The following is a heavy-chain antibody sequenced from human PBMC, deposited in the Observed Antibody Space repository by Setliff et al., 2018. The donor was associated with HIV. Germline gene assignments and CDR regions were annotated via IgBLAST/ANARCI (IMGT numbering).Heavy chain of an antibody. CDR1: GYTLTEVS. J-gene: IGHJ4*02. D-gene: IGHD3-10*01. Sequence: GASVKVFCKVSGYTLTEVSIHWVRQAPGKGLEWMGYFDPEDGEALYAQKFQGRVTMTEQKSTDTAYMELSSLRSEDTAVYYCATFYNSGSLTSFDHWGQGTLVTVSS. CDR3: ATFYNSGSLTSFDH. CDR2: FDPEDGEA. V-gene: IGHV1-24*01.